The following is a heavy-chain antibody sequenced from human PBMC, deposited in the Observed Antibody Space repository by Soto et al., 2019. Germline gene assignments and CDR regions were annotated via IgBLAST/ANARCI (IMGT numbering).Heavy chain of an antibody. Sequence: GGSLRLSCIPSGFIVSHNYMSWVRQAPGTGLEWVSVIYSSGATYYADSVEGRFTISRDDSKNTLYLQMNSLRAEDTAVYYCARGITGTTFDYWGQGTLVTVSS. J-gene: IGHJ4*02. CDR2: IYSSGAT. D-gene: IGHD1-20*01. CDR1: GFIVSHNY. V-gene: IGHV3-53*01. CDR3: ARGITGTTFDY.